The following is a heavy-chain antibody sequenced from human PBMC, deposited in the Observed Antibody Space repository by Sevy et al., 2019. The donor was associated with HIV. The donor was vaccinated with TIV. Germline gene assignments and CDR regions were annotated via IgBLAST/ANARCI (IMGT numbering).Heavy chain of an antibody. J-gene: IGHJ4*02. D-gene: IGHD1-26*01. CDR2: ISGSGGST. CDR1: GFTFSSYA. CDR3: AEGDSGSYGAGYFDY. Sequence: GGSLRLSCAASGFTFSSYAMSWVRQAPGKGLEWVSAISGSGGSTYYADSVKGRFTISRKNSKNTLYQQMNSLRAEDAAVYYWAEGDSGSYGAGYFDYWGQGTLVTVSS. V-gene: IGHV3-23*01.